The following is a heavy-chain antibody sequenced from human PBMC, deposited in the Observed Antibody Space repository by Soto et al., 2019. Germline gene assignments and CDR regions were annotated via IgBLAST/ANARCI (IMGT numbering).Heavy chain of an antibody. J-gene: IGHJ6*02. D-gene: IGHD6-13*01. CDR3: AGAAAVGYGMDV. V-gene: IGHV3-13*01. CDR1: GFTFSSYD. CDR2: IGTAGDT. Sequence: GGSLRLSCAASGFTFSSYDMHWVRQATGKGLEWVSAIGTAGDTYYPGSVKGRFTISRENAKNSLYLQMNSLRAGDTAVYYCAGAAAVGYGMDVWGQATTVTVSS.